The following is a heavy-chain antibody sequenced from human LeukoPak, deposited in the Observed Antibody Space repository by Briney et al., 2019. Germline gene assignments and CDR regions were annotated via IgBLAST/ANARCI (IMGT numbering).Heavy chain of an antibody. CDR1: GFTFSNAW. CDR2: IKSKTDGGTT. V-gene: IGHV3-15*01. Sequence: PGGSLRLSCAASGFTFSNAWMSWVRQAPGKGLEWVGRIKSKTDGGTTDYAAPVKGRFTISRDDSKNTLYLQMNSLKTEDTAAYYCTTDYQYSSGWLGIEYFQHWGQGTLVTVSS. CDR3: TTDYQYSSGWLGIEYFQH. D-gene: IGHD6-19*01. J-gene: IGHJ1*01.